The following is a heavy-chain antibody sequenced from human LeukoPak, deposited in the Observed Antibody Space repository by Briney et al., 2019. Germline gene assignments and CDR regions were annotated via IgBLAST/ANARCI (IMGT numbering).Heavy chain of an antibody. Sequence: PGGSLRLSCEASGFTFSSYAMTWVRQAPGKGLEWVSPISGSGGSTYYADSVKGRFTISRDNSKNTLYLQMNSLRAEDTAVYYCAKGSIVVVPAAYGFDIWGQGTMVTVSS. CDR2: ISGSGGST. V-gene: IGHV3-23*01. CDR1: GFTFSSYA. CDR3: AKGSIVVVPAAYGFDI. J-gene: IGHJ3*02. D-gene: IGHD2-2*01.